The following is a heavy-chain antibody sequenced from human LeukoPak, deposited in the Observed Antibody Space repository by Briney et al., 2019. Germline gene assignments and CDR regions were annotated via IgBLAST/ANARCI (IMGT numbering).Heavy chain of an antibody. CDR2: INPYNGNT. D-gene: IGHD3-16*01. J-gene: IGHJ3*02. V-gene: IGHV1-18*01. Sequence: GASVKVSFKASGYTFTSYDITWVRQAPGQGLEWMGWINPYNGNTNYAQKVQDRVTMTTDTSTSTAYMELRSLTSDDTAVYYCARNSLDFVWGSYRIYAFDIWGQGTLVTVSP. CDR1: GYTFTSYD. CDR3: ARNSLDFVWGSYRIYAFDI.